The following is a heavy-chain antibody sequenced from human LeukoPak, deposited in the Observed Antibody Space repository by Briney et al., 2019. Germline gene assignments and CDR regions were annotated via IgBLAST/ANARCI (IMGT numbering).Heavy chain of an antibody. V-gene: IGHV3-48*01. Sequence: GGSLRLSCAAPGFTLRSYSMTWGRPAPGEGVGGLSYISSSGSTIYYADSVKGRFTISRDNAKNSLYLQMNSLRAEDTAVYYCARDEYYDSSGYTSWGQGTLVTVSS. CDR3: ARDEYYDSSGYTS. J-gene: IGHJ4*02. D-gene: IGHD3-22*01. CDR1: GFTLRSYS. CDR2: ISSSGSTI.